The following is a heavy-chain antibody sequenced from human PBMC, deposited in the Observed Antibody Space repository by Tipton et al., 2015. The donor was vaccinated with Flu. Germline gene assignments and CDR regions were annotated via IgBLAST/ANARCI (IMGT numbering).Heavy chain of an antibody. Sequence: SLRLSCVASGFTYSSYWMYWVRQVPGNGLVWVSRINGDGSSTSYADSVKGRFTITRDNAKNTLYLQMNSLRAEDTAVYYCATVFGYWGQGVLVTVAS. CDR3: ATVFGY. CDR1: GFTYSSYW. CDR2: INGDGSST. J-gene: IGHJ4*02. V-gene: IGHV3-74*01.